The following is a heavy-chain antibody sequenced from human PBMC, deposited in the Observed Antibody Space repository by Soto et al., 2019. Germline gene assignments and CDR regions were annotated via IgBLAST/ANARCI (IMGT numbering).Heavy chain of an antibody. CDR1: GFTFSSYS. CDR2: ISSGSKTI. J-gene: IGHJ4*02. Sequence: LRLSCVASGFTFSSYSVNWVRQAPGKGLEWVSYISSGSKTIYYADSVKGRFTVSRDNAKNSQFLQMNSLRDEDTAVYYCAREDILGARSFDYWGQGTLVTVS. V-gene: IGHV3-48*02. D-gene: IGHD1-26*01. CDR3: AREDILGARSFDY.